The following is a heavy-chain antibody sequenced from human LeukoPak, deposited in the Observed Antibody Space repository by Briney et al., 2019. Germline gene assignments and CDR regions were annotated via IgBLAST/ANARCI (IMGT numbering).Heavy chain of an antibody. CDR3: ARGDYSNYTPVDY. D-gene: IGHD4-11*01. CDR2: IYYSGST. J-gene: IGHJ4*02. V-gene: IGHV4-31*03. CDR1: GGSISSSSYY. Sequence: PSETLSLTCTVSGGSISSSSYYWSWIRQHPGKGLEWIGYIYYSGSTYYNPSLKSRVTISVDTSKNQFSLKLSSVTAADTAVYYCARGDYSNYTPVDYWGQGTLVTVSS.